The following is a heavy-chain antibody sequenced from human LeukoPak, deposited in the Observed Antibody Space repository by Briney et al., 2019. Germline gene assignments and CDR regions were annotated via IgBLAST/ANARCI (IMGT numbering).Heavy chain of an antibody. CDR3: ARESVAARSGIFDY. J-gene: IGHJ4*02. Sequence: ASVKVSCKASGGTFSSYAISWVRQAPGQGLEWMGRIIPILGIANYAQKFQGRVTITTDESTSTAYMELSSLRSEDTAVYYCARESVAARSGIFDYWGQGTLVTVSS. D-gene: IGHD6-6*01. CDR2: IIPILGIA. CDR1: GGTFSSYA. V-gene: IGHV1-69*04.